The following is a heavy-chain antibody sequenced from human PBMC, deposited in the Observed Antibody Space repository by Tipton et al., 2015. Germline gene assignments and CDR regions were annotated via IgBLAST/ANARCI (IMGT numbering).Heavy chain of an antibody. CDR1: AYSISSDYY. CDR2: ISHSGNT. V-gene: IGHV4-38-2*01. CDR3: ACQDYDSLTRDYQTVDY. J-gene: IGHJ4*02. D-gene: IGHD3-9*01. Sequence: TLSLTCAVSAYSISSDYYWGWIRQPPGKGLEWIGSISHSGNTYYNPSLKSQVTMSRDTSKNQFSLKLTSVTAADTAVYYCACQDYDSLTRDYQTVDYWGQGTLVTVSS.